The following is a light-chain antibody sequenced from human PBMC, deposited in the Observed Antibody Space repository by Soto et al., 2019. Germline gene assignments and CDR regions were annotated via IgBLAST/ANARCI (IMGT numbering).Light chain of an antibody. V-gene: IGKV1-39*01. J-gene: IGKJ1*01. Sequence: IQMTQSPSSLSASVVDRVTITCRASQSISNYLNWYQQKPGKAPKLLIYTASTLQSGVPSRFSGSGSGTDFTLTISSLQPEDFATYYCQQTYRTPTFGQGTKVDIK. CDR2: TAS. CDR3: QQTYRTPT. CDR1: QSISNY.